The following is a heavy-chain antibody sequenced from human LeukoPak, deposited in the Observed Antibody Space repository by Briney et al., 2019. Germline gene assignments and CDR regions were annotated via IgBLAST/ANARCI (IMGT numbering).Heavy chain of an antibody. V-gene: IGHV3-49*04. Sequence: GGSLRLSCAASGFTFSSYSMNWVRQAPGKGLEWVGFIRSKAYGGTTEYAASVKGRFTISRDDSKSIAYLQMNSLKTEDTAVYYCTSKAMVRGVHFDYWGQGTLVTVSS. CDR3: TSKAMVRGVHFDY. J-gene: IGHJ4*02. D-gene: IGHD3-10*01. CDR2: IRSKAYGGTT. CDR1: GFTFSSYS.